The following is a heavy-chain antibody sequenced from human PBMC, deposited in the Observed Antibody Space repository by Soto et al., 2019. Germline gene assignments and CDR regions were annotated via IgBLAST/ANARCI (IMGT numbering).Heavy chain of an antibody. D-gene: IGHD3-10*02. J-gene: IGHJ5*02. Sequence: SETLSLTCTVSGDSMSSHYWNWVRQTPGKGLEWIGCIYFTGSTIYNPSLESRVTMSVDTSKNQFSLRLNSVTAADTAVYYCARGLYPGMGRGARWGEFDPWGQGTLVTVSS. V-gene: IGHV4-59*08. CDR3: ARGLYPGMGRGARWGEFDP. CDR2: IYFTGST. CDR1: GDSMSSHY.